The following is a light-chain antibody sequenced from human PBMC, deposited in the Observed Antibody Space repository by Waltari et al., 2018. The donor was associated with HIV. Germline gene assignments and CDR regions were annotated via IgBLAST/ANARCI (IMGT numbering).Light chain of an antibody. CDR2: EDT. J-gene: IGLJ1*01. Sequence: SFELTQPPSVSVSPGQTATIACSGNALTKGSPYLYRHKSGQAPELVLYEDTKRPSVIPERFHGSRSGTTATLIISGAQAEDEGDYYCYSTDNSGSHRGVFGTGT. CDR1: ALTKGS. CDR3: YSTDNSGSHRGV. V-gene: IGLV3-10*01.